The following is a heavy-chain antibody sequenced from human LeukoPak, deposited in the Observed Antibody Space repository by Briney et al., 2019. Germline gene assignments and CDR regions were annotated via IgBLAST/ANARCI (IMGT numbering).Heavy chain of an antibody. Sequence: SQALSLTCTVSGGSVSSGGYYWSWIRQHPGEGLEWIGYIYYSGTTYYNPSLKSRLTISLDTSKNQFSLKLTSVTAADTAVYYCATAAQNWNNAPYFDFWGQETLVTVSS. D-gene: IGHD1-1*01. CDR2: IYYSGTT. J-gene: IGHJ4*02. V-gene: IGHV4-31*03. CDR1: GGSVSSGGYY. CDR3: ATAAQNWNNAPYFDF.